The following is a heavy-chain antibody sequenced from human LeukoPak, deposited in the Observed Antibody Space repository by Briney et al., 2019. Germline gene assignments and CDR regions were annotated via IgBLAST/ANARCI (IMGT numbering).Heavy chain of an antibody. D-gene: IGHD2-2*01. CDR2: IYYSGST. CDR1: GGSISSYY. J-gene: IGHJ4*02. V-gene: IGHV4-59*01. Sequence: SETLSLTCTGSGGSISSYYWSWIRQPPGKGLEWIGYIYYSGSTNYNPSLKSRVTISVDTSKNQFSLKLSSVTAADTAVYYCARNRGYCSSTSCYAWGRYYFDYWGQGTLVTVSS. CDR3: ARNRGYCSSTSCYAWGRYYFDY.